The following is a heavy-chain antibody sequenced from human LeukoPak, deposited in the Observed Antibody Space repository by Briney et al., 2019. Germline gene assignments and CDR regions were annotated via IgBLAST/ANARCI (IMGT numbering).Heavy chain of an antibody. V-gene: IGHV1-18*01. J-gene: IGHJ4*02. CDR1: GYTFTSYG. D-gene: IGHD6-19*01. CDR2: ISAYNGDT. Sequence: ASVKVSCKASGYTFTSYGINWVRQAPGQGLEWMGWISAYNGDTNYAQKLQGRVTMTTDTSTSTAYMEVRSLRSDDTAVYYCARGPRYSSGWYQVAFDYWGQGTLVTVSS. CDR3: ARGPRYSSGWYQVAFDY.